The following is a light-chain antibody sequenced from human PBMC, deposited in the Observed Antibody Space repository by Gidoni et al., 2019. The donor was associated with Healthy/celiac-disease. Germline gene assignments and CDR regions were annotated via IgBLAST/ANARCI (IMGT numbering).Light chain of an antibody. CDR3: QHYGSLWT. CDR1: QSISDW. J-gene: IGKJ1*01. Sequence: DIQMTQSPSTLSASVGDRVTITCRAIQSISDWLAWYQQKPGEATNLLIYKASRLESGVPSRFSGSGSGTEFTLTISSLQPNDLATYYCQHYGSLWTFGQGTKVEIK. V-gene: IGKV1-5*03. CDR2: KAS.